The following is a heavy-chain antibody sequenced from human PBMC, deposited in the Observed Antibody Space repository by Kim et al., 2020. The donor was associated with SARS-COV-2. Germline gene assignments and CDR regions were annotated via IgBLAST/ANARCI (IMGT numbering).Heavy chain of an antibody. J-gene: IGHJ4*01. CDR2: IYYSGST. D-gene: IGHD4-17*01. CDR1: GGSISSSSYY. V-gene: IGHV4-39*01. Sequence: SETLSLTCTVSGGSISSSSYYWGWIRQPPGKGLEWIGSIYYSGSTYYNPSLKSRVTISVDTSKNQFSLKVSSVTAADTAVYYCARQRGISGDYAHWGQGTLVTVSS. CDR3: ARQRGISGDYAH.